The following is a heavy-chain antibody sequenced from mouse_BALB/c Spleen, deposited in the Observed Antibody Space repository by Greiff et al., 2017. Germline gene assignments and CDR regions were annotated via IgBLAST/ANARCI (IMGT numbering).Heavy chain of an antibody. V-gene: IGHV5-6-5*01. CDR3: ARGYGFAY. Sequence: LVESGGGLVKPGGSLKLSCAASGFTFSSYAMSWVRQTPEKRLEWVASISSGGSTYYPDSVTGRFTISRDNARNILYLRMSSLRSEDTAMYYCARGYGFAYWGEGTLVTVSA. CDR1: GFTFSSYA. J-gene: IGHJ3*01. CDR2: ISSGGST. D-gene: IGHD1-1*02.